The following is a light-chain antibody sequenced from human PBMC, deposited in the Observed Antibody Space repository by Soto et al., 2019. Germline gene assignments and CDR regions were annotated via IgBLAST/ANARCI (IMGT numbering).Light chain of an antibody. CDR1: SSNIGAGYE. J-gene: IGLJ3*02. CDR2: GNS. V-gene: IGLV1-40*01. Sequence: QSVLTQPPSVSGAPGQMVTISCTGSSSNIGAGYEVHWYQQLPGTVPKLLIYGNSNRPSGVPDRFSGSKSGTSASLAITGLQAGDEADYYCQSFDSSLSGWVFGGGTKVTVL. CDR3: QSFDSSLSGWV.